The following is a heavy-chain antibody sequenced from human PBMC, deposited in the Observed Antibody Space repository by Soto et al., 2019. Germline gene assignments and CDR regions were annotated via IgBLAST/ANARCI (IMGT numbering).Heavy chain of an antibody. CDR3: AKGWVPAATYYYYGMDV. D-gene: IGHD2-2*01. CDR2: ISWNSGSI. V-gene: IGHV3-9*01. Sequence: PGGSLRLSCADSGFTFDDYAMHWVRQAPGKGLEWVSGISWNSGSIGYADSVKGRFTISRDNAKNSLYLQMNSLRAEDTALYYCAKGWVPAATYYYYGMDVWGQGTTVTVSS. CDR1: GFTFDDYA. J-gene: IGHJ6*02.